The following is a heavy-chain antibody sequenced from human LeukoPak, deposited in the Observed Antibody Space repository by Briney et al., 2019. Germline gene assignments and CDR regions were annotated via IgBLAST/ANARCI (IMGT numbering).Heavy chain of an antibody. V-gene: IGHV1-8*01. D-gene: IGHD1-14*01. CDR3: TRGPRNDP. CDR1: GYTFSTYE. Sequence: PKASVKVSCKTSGYTFSTYEINWVRQAAGQGLERMGWMHPNSGDTDYAQKFQGRVTMTRDTSINTVYMELSSLRSEDTAVYYCTRGPRNDPWGQGTLVTVSS. CDR2: MHPNSGDT. J-gene: IGHJ5*02.